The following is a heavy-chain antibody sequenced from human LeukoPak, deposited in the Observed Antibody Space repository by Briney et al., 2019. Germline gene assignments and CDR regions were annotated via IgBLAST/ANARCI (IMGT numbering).Heavy chain of an antibody. J-gene: IGHJ4*02. CDR1: GYTFINYG. D-gene: IGHD2-15*01. Sequence: ASVKVSCKAFGYTFINYGITWVRQAPGQGLEWMGWISAYNDNTNYAQKLQGRVTMTTDTSTSTAYMELRSLRSDDTAVYYCASTHCSDGSCYWSSLDYWGQGTLVTVSS. CDR2: ISAYNDNT. V-gene: IGHV1-18*01. CDR3: ASTHCSDGSCYWSSLDY.